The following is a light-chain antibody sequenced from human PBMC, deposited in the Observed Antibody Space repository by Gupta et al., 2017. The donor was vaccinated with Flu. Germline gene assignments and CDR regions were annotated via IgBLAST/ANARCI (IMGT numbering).Light chain of an antibody. CDR1: QSVGSNY. Sequence: GTLSLSPGDRATLSCRASQSVGSNYLTWYQQKPGQAPRLLIYGESKRATGIPDRFSASGSGTDFTLTISRLETEDFAVYYCQQYDTSPFTFGQGTKLEIK. J-gene: IGKJ2*01. CDR3: QQYDTSPFT. V-gene: IGKV3-20*01. CDR2: GES.